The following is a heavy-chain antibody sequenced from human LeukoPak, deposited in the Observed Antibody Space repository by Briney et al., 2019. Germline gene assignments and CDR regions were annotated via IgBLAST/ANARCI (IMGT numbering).Heavy chain of an antibody. CDR3: ARQSRFGEFDY. CDR1: GYSFTKYW. J-gene: IGHJ4*02. Sequence: GESLKISCKGSGYSFTKYWIAWVRQMPGKGLECMGIIYPGDSDTRYSPSFQGQVTISADKSISTAHLQWSSLKASDNAMYYRARQSRFGEFDYWGQGTLVTVSS. CDR2: IYPGDSDT. D-gene: IGHD3-10*01. V-gene: IGHV5-51*01.